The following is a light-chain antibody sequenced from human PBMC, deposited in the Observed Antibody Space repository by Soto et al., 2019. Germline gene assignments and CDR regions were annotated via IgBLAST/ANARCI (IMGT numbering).Light chain of an antibody. V-gene: IGKV3-15*01. Sequence: TVSTHSPATLSLSPWDGATLSSSASRVIRNNLAWYQQKPGQGPRLLIYGASSRATGIPVRFIGSGSGTEFTLTISSLQSEDFAFYYCQQHNDWPLTFGGGTKV. CDR2: GAS. CDR1: RVIRNN. CDR3: QQHNDWPLT. J-gene: IGKJ4*01.